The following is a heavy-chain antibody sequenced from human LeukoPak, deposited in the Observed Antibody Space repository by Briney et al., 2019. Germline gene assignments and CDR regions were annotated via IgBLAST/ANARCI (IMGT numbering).Heavy chain of an antibody. CDR3: AREGVYCSSSSCHYNWFDP. J-gene: IGHJ5*02. CDR1: GGSISSYY. V-gene: IGHV4-4*07. Sequence: AETLSLTCTVSGGSISSYYWSWIRRPAGKGLEWIGCIYPSGSTNYNPSLKSRVTMSVDTSMNQFSLKLSSVTAADTAVYYCAREGVYCSSSSCHYNWFDPWGQGTLVTVSS. D-gene: IGHD2-2*01. CDR2: IYPSGST.